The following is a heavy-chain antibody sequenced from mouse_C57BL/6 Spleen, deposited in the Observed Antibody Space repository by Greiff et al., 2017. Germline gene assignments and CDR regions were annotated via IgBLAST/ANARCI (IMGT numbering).Heavy chain of an antibody. CDR1: GYTFTSYW. CDR3: ARRGLYDYPFAY. J-gene: IGHJ3*01. V-gene: IGHV1-50*01. D-gene: IGHD2-4*01. CDR2: IDPSDSYT. Sequence: QVQLQQPGAELVKPGASVKLSCKASGYTFTSYWMQWVKQRPGQGLEWIGEIDPSDSYTNYNQKFKGKATLTVDTSSSTAYMQLSSLTSEDSAVYYCARRGLYDYPFAYWGQGTLVTVSA.